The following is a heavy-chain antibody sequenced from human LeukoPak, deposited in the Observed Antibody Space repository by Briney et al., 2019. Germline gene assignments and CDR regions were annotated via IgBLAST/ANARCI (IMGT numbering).Heavy chain of an antibody. CDR1: GGSFSGYY. Sequence: KASETLSLTCAVSGGSFSGYYWTWIRQSPGTGLEWIGDISHNGRTKYNPSLESRVTISVDTSKNQFSLKMTSVTAADTGVYYCARGLQIAATGSLDYWGRGILVSVSS. J-gene: IGHJ4*02. CDR3: ARGLQIAATGSLDY. V-gene: IGHV4-34*01. D-gene: IGHD6-13*01. CDR2: ISHNGRT.